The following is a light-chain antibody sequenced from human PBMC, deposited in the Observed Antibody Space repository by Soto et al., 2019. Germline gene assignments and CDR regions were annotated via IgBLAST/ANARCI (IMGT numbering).Light chain of an antibody. CDR3: QQYGSSPSMYT. V-gene: IGKV3-20*01. CDR2: GAS. Sequence: EIVLTQSPGTLSLSPGERATLSCRASQSVSSSYLAWYQRKPGQAPRLLIYGASSRATGITDRFSGSGSGTDFTLTISRLEPEDFAVYYCQQYGSSPSMYTFGQGTKLEIK. CDR1: QSVSSSY. J-gene: IGKJ2*01.